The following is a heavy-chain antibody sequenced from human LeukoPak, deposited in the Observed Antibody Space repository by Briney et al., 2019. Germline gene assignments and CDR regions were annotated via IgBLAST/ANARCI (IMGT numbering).Heavy chain of an antibody. J-gene: IGHJ3*02. V-gene: IGHV4-59*01. D-gene: IGHD3-3*01. Sequence: SETLSLTCTVSGGSISSYYWSWIRQPPGKGLEWIGYIYYSGSTNYNPSLKSRVTISVDTSKNQFSLKLSSVTAADTAVYYCARDRSITIFGVVPLVNAFDIWGQGTMVTVSS. CDR3: ARDRSITIFGVVPLVNAFDI. CDR1: GGSISSYY. CDR2: IYYSGST.